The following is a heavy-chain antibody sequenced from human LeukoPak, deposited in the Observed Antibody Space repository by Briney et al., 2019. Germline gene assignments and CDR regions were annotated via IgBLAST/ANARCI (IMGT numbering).Heavy chain of an antibody. J-gene: IGHJ6*03. CDR1: GGSISSYY. CDR2: IYYSGST. V-gene: IGHV4-4*08. CDR3: ARENHQIGDYYMDV. D-gene: IGHD1-14*01. Sequence: SETLSLTCTVSGGSISSYYWSWIRQPPGKGLEWIGYIYYSGSTNYNPSLKSRVTISVDTSKNQFSLKLSSVTAADTAVYYCARENHQIGDYYMDVWGKGTTVTVSS.